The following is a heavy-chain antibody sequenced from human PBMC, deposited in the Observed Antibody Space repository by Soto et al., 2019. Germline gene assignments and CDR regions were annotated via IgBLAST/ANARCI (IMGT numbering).Heavy chain of an antibody. CDR2: ISPYNAKT. CDR1: GYTFTSYG. Sequence: ASAKVSCKASGYTFTSYGISWVRQAPGQGLEWMGWISPYNAKTNYAQKVQGRVTLTTDTSTSTAYMELRSLRSDDTAVYYCARIIGGMVRGVPYYMDVWDKGTTVTVSS. J-gene: IGHJ6*03. D-gene: IGHD3-10*01. CDR3: ARIIGGMVRGVPYYMDV. V-gene: IGHV1-18*01.